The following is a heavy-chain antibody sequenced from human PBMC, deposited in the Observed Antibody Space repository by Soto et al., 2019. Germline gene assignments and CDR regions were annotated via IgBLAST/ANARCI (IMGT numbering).Heavy chain of an antibody. Sequence: PSETLSLTCAVYGGSFIGYYCSWIRHPPGKGLEWIGEINHSGSTNYNPSLKSRVTISVDTSKNQFSLKLSSVTAADTAVYYCARGRRTGTTFPFDYWGQGTLVTVSS. CDR1: GGSFIGYY. CDR3: ARGRRTGTTFPFDY. J-gene: IGHJ4*02. CDR2: INHSGST. D-gene: IGHD1-1*01. V-gene: IGHV4-34*01.